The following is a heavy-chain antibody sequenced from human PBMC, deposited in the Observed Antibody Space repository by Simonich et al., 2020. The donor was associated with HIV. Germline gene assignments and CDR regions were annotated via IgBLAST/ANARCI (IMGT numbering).Heavy chain of an antibody. D-gene: IGHD5-12*01. V-gene: IGHV4-34*02. CDR3: ARRTGYDLDY. CDR1: GGSFGGYY. J-gene: IGHJ4*02. Sequence: QVQLQQWGAGLLKPSETLSLTCAVYGGSFGGYYWSWIRQPPGKGLEWIGEINHSGSTDYNPSLKSRVTISVDTSKNQFSLKLSSVTAADTAVYYCARRTGYDLDYWGQGTLVTVSS. CDR2: INHSGST.